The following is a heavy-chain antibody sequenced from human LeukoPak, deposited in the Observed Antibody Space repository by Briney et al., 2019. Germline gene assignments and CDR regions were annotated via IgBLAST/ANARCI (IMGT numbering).Heavy chain of an antibody. V-gene: IGHV4-4*07. J-gene: IGHJ6*03. CDR1: GGSISSYY. D-gene: IGHD5-18*01. Sequence: SETLSLTCTVSGGSISSYYWSWIRQPAGKGLEWIGRIYSSGGTNYNPSLKSRVTMSVDTSKNQFSLKLSSVTAADTAVYYCARDKLDTDMVSQDYVDVWGKGTTVTVSS. CDR2: IYSSGGT. CDR3: ARDKLDTDMVSQDYVDV.